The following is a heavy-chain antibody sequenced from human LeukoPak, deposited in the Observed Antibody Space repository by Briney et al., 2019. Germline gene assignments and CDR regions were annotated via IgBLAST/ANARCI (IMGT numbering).Heavy chain of an antibody. CDR1: GGTFSSYA. Sequence: GASVKVSCKASGGTFSSYAISWVRQAPGQGLEWMGGIIPIFGTANYAQKSQGRVTITADESTSTAYMELSSLRSEDTAVYYCARDLRIGYSGYEGNYWGQGTLVTVSS. CDR2: IIPIFGTA. D-gene: IGHD5-12*01. J-gene: IGHJ4*02. CDR3: ARDLRIGYSGYEGNY. V-gene: IGHV1-69*13.